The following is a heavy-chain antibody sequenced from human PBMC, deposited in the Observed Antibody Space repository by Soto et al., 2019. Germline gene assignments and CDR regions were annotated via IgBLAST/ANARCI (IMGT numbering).Heavy chain of an antibody. V-gene: IGHV4-30-2*01. J-gene: IGHJ5*02. Sequence: SETLSLTCTVSGAYMRNDYYYWSWVRQNPGKDLEWIGYIYHSGSTYYNPSLKSRVTISVDRSKNQFSLKLGSVTAADTAVYYCARVPGPWGQGTLVTVSS. CDR1: GAYMRNDYYY. CDR2: IYHSGST. CDR3: ARVPGP.